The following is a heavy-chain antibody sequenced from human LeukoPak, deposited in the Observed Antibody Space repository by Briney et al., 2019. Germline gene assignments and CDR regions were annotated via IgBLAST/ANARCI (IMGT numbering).Heavy chain of an antibody. D-gene: IGHD3-16*01. V-gene: IGHV4-59*12. CDR2: IYDSGTT. Sequence: PSETLSLTCTVSGASISSYYWSWIRQPPGKGLEWIGCIYDSGTTYYNPSLKSRVTMSVDTSKNQFSLKLSSVTAADTAVYYCARDPRPFLGLGLWGRGTLVTVSS. J-gene: IGHJ2*01. CDR3: ARDPRPFLGLGL. CDR1: GASISSYY.